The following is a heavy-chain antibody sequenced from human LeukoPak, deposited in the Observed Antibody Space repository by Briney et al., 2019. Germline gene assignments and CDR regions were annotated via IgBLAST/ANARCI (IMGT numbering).Heavy chain of an antibody. D-gene: IGHD6-13*01. Sequence: PGGSLRLSCAASGFTFSNYAMTWVRQAPGKGLEWVAVIWYDGSNKYYADSVKGRFTISRDNSKNTLYLQMNSLRAEDTAVYYCARDHYSSSWYSLLGYWGQGTLVTVSS. CDR3: ARDHYSSSWYSLLGY. CDR1: GFTFSNYA. J-gene: IGHJ4*02. V-gene: IGHV3-33*08. CDR2: IWYDGSNK.